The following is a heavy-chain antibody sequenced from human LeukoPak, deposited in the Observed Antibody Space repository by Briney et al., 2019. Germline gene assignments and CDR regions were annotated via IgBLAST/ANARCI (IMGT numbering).Heavy chain of an antibody. CDR1: GYTFTGYY. CDR3: ARDRCYGGNGRGFDY. V-gene: IGHV1-18*04. Sequence: ASVKVSCKASGYTFTGYYMHWVRQAPGQGLEWMGWISAYNGNTNYAQKLQGRVTMTTDTSTSTAYMELRSLRSDDTAVYYCARDRCYGGNGRGFDYWGQGTLVTVSS. J-gene: IGHJ4*02. CDR2: ISAYNGNT. D-gene: IGHD4-23*01.